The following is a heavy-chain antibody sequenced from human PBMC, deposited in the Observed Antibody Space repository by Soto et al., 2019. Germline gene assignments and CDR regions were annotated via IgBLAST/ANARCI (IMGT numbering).Heavy chain of an antibody. D-gene: IGHD3-22*01. V-gene: IGHV3-9*01. CDR1: GFTFDDHA. Sequence: GGSLRLSCAAPGFTFDDHAMHWVRLVSGRGLEWVSGSRWYSGTADCGDSVKGRFSISRDSAKNSLYWHMKCCTNEDTATSYLATHDRCGRSVPTSGFYPYFGILIWGQETTVTVSS. J-gene: IGHJ6*02. CDR2: SRWYSGTA. CDR3: ATHDRCGRSVPTSGFYPYFGILI.